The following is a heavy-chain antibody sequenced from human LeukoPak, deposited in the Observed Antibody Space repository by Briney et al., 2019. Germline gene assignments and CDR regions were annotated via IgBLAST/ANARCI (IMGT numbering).Heavy chain of an antibody. V-gene: IGHV3-53*01. CDR1: GFTVSSNY. J-gene: IGHJ4*02. CDR2: IYSGGST. D-gene: IGHD6-19*01. CDR3: ARVSGWYSFAIDY. Sequence: GGSLRLSCAASGFTVSSNYMSWVRQAPGKGLEWVSVIYSGGSTYYADSVKGRFTISRDNSKNTLYLQINSLRAEDTAVYYCARVSGWYSFAIDYWGQGTLVTVSS.